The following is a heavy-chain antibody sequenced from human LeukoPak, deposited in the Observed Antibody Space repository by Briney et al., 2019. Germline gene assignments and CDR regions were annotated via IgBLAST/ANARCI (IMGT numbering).Heavy chain of an antibody. V-gene: IGHV4-59*08. CDR3: ARQGAVAGTFDY. D-gene: IGHD6-19*01. Sequence: SETLSLTCTVSGGSINNYYWSWIRQPPGKGLEWIGYIYYSGSTNYNPSLKSRVNISVDTSNNQFSLNLTSVSAADTAVYYCARQGAVAGTFDYWGQGTLVTVSS. CDR2: IYYSGST. CDR1: GGSINNYY. J-gene: IGHJ4*02.